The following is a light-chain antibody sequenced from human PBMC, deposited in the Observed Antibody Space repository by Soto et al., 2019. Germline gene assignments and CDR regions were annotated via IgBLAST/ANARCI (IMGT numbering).Light chain of an antibody. CDR3: GTWDSSFYG. Sequence: SVLTQPPSVSAAPGQKVTISCSGSSSNIGNNYVSWYQQLPGTAPKLLIYDNNKRPSGIPDRFSGSKSGTSATLGITGLQTGDEADYYCGTWDSSFYGVGTGTKV. CDR2: DNN. J-gene: IGLJ1*01. V-gene: IGLV1-51*01. CDR1: SSNIGNNY.